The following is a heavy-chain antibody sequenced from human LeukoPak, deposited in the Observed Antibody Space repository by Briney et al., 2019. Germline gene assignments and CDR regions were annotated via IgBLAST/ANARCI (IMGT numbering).Heavy chain of an antibody. V-gene: IGHV4-61*01. CDR1: GGSVSSGSYY. CDR3: ARVDYGAFDI. CDR2: IYYSGST. J-gene: IGHJ3*02. Sequence: SETLSLTCTVSGGSVSSGSYYWSWIRQPPGKGLEWIGYIYYSGSTNYNPSLKSRVAISVDTSKNQFSLKLSSVTAADTAVYYCARVDYGAFDIWGQGTMVTVSS. D-gene: IGHD4-17*01.